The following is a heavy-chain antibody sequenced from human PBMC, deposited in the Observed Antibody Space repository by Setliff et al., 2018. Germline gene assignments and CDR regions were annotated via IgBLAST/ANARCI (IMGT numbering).Heavy chain of an antibody. CDR2: IIPLFGTT. D-gene: IGHD2-15*01. CDR3: AREKVVVVSATSYHYYMDV. J-gene: IGHJ6*03. Sequence: SVKVSCKASGGTFSNIGISWVRQAPGQGLEWMGGIIPLFGTTNYAQEFQGRVTITTDESTNTAYMELSSLRPEDAAMYYCAREKVVVVSATSYHYYMDVWGKGTTVTVSS. V-gene: IGHV1-69*05. CDR1: GGTFSNIG.